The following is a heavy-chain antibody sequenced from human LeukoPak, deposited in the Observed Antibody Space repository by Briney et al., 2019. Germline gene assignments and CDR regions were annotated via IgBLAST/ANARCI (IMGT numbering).Heavy chain of an antibody. D-gene: IGHD6-6*01. CDR2: INPNSGGT. V-gene: IGHV1-2*02. CDR1: GYTFTGYY. Sequence: ASVKVSCKASGYTFTGYYMHWVRQAPGQGLEWMGWINPNSGGTNYAQKFQGRVTMTRDTSISTAYMELSRLRSDDTAVYYCAREKPRSSSSLGYWGQGTLVTVSS. J-gene: IGHJ4*02. CDR3: AREKPRSSSSLGY.